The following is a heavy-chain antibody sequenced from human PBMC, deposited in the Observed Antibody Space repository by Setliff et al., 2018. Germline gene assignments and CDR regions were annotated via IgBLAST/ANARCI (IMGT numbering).Heavy chain of an antibody. CDR2: ISSSSHII. Sequence: GGSLRLSCEASGFTFSGYSMNWVRQAPGKGLEWVSYISSSSHIISYADSVKGRFTISRDNSENTLYLQMSTLRAEDTAMYYCAKDPHPAYCGGDCSFTWGQGTLVTVSS. V-gene: IGHV3-48*01. CDR1: GFTFSGYS. J-gene: IGHJ4*02. D-gene: IGHD2-21*02. CDR3: AKDPHPAYCGGDCSFT.